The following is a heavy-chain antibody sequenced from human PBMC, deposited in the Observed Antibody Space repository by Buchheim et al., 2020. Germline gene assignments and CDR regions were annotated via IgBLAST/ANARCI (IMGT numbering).Heavy chain of an antibody. J-gene: IGHJ6*02. CDR2: IYYSGST. CDR3: ARMGVLAAAGTTPYYYYGMDV. CDR1: GGSISSGGYY. D-gene: IGHD6-13*01. Sequence: QVQLQESGPGLVKPSQTLSLTCTVSGGSISSGGYYWSWIRQHPGKGLEWIGYIYYSGSTYYNPSLKSRVTISVDTSKNQFSLKLSSVTAADTAVYYCARMGVLAAAGTTPYYYYGMDVWGQGTT. V-gene: IGHV4-31*03.